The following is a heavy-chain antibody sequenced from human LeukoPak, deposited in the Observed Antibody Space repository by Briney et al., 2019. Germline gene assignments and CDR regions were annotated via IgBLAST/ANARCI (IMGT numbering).Heavy chain of an antibody. D-gene: IGHD3-22*01. CDR1: GFTVSSNY. CDR3: ARFSSGYYYYFDY. V-gene: IGHV3-53*01. J-gene: IGHJ4*02. Sequence: GGSLRLSCAASGFTVSSNYMSWVRQAPGKGLEWVSVIYSGGSTYYADSVKGRFTISRDNSKNTLYLQMNSPRAEDTAVYYCARFSSGYYYYFDYWGQGTLVTVSS. CDR2: IYSGGST.